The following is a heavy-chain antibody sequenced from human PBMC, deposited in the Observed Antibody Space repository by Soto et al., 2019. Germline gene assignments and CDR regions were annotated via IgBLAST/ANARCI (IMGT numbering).Heavy chain of an antibody. CDR3: ARRDCSSTSCQINWFDP. Sequence: GESLKISCKGFEYSFTSHWISWVRQMPGKGLEWMGTLDPSDSYTNYSPSFQGHVTISVDKSISTAYLQWSSLKASDTAIYYCARRDCSSTSCQINWFDPWGQGTQVTVSS. CDR2: LDPSDSYT. V-gene: IGHV5-10-1*01. CDR1: EYSFTSHW. J-gene: IGHJ5*02. D-gene: IGHD2-2*01.